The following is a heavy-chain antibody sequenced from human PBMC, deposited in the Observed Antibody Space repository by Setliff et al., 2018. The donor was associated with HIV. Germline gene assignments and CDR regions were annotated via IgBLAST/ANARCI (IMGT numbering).Heavy chain of an antibody. CDR2: INAGNGDT. V-gene: IGHV1-3*01. D-gene: IGHD2-15*01. Sequence: ASVKVSCKASGYTFSTYALHWVRQAPGQRLERMGWINAGNGDTKYSQKFQGRVTITRDTSASTAYMDVTSLRSEDTAVYYCARSAYCSGGSCYSGAFDYWGQGTLVTVSS. J-gene: IGHJ4*02. CDR3: ARSAYCSGGSCYSGAFDY. CDR1: GYTFSTYA.